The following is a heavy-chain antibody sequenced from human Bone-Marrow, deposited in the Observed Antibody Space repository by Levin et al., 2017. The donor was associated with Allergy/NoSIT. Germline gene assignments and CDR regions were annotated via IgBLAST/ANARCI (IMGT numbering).Heavy chain of an antibody. V-gene: IGHV5-51*01. J-gene: IGHJ3*01. D-gene: IGHD5-24*01. CDR3: ARRPVGGYNSPFSFDL. CDR1: GYTFTKYW. CDR2: IYPEDSDT. Sequence: GGSLRLSCQGAGYTFTKYWIAWVRHKPGKGLELMGIIYPEDSDTRYKSSFQGQVTISADNSLRTAYLQWSGLKASDTALYYCARRPVGGYNSPFSFDLWGQGTMVTVSS.